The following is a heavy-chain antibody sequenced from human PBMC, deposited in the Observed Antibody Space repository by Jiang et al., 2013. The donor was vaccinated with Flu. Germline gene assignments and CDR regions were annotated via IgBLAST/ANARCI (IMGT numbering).Heavy chain of an antibody. CDR2: DDL. J-gene: IGHJ3*02. CDR3: AHRLGVAARPPGAFDI. V-gene: IGHV2-5*01. Sequence: DDLRYSPSLKSRLTITKDTSKNQVVLTMTNMDPVDTATYYCAHRLGVAARPPGAFDIWGQGTMVTVSS. D-gene: IGHD6-6*01.